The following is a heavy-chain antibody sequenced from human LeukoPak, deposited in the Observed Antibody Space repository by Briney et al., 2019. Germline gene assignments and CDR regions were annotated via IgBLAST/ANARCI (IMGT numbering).Heavy chain of an antibody. J-gene: IGHJ5*02. CDR1: GGSISSYY. CDR2: IYYSGST. CDR3: AREITMVRGVIEWFDP. Sequence: SETLSLTCTVSGGSISSYYWSWIRQPPGKGLEWIGYIYYSGSTNYNPSLKSRVTISVDTSKNQFSLKLSPVTAADTAVYYCAREITMVRGVIEWFDPWGQGTLVTVSS. D-gene: IGHD3-10*01. V-gene: IGHV4-59*01.